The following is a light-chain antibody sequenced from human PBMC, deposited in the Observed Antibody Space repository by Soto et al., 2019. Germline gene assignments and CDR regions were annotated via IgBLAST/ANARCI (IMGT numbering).Light chain of an antibody. CDR3: GTWDSSLNTYV. CDR1: SSDIGRNY. CDR2: ENN. J-gene: IGLJ1*01. Sequence: SVLAQPPSVSEAPGQKVTISCSGSSSDIGRNYVSWYQHLPGTAPKLLIYENNKRPSGIPDRLSGSKSGSSATLGITGLQTGVEADYYCGTWDSSLNTYVFGHGTKVTVL. V-gene: IGLV1-51*02.